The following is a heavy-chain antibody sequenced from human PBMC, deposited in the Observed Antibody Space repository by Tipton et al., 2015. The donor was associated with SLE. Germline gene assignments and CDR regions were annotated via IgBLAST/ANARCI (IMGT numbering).Heavy chain of an antibody. Sequence: TLSLTCAVSGGSISSGGYSWSWIRQPPGKGLEWIGEINHSGSTNYNPSLKSRVTISVDTSKNQFSLKLSSVTAADTAVYYCARDSPLWSGYSGWYFDLWGRGTLVTVSS. CDR1: GGSISSGGYS. CDR2: INHSGST. V-gene: IGHV4-30-2*01. CDR3: ARDSPLWSGYSGWYFDL. D-gene: IGHD3-3*01. J-gene: IGHJ2*01.